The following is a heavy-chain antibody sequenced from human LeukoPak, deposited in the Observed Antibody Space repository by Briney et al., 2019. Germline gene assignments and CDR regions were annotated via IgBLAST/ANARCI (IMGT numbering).Heavy chain of an antibody. CDR3: AKEFYYDSSGFPSLYFDF. CDR2: ICDSGAYT. Sequence: GGSLRLSCAASGFTFSSHVMTWVRAAPGEGREWGSAICDSGAYTHYADSVKGRFIISRDNSKNTLYLQMNSLRAEDTAVYYCAKEFYYDSSGFPSLYFDFWGQGTLVTVSS. D-gene: IGHD3-22*01. CDR1: GFTFSSHV. J-gene: IGHJ4*02. V-gene: IGHV3-23*01.